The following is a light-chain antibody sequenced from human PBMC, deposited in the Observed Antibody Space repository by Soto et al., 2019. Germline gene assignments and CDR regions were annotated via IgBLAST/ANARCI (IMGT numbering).Light chain of an antibody. J-gene: IGLJ3*02. CDR2: GIS. CDR3: RSYATSMSAWV. V-gene: IGLV1-40*01. CDR1: SSNIGGDIH. Sequence: QSVLTQPPSVSGSPGQSVTISCTGSSSNIGGDIHVPWYRHPPGTAPQLMIYGISNRPSGVSDRFSGSKSGYSASLTISGLQAEDEADYYCRSYATSMSAWVFGGGTKLTVL.